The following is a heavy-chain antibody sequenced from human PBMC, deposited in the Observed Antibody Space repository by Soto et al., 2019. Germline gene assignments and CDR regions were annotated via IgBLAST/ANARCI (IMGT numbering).Heavy chain of an antibody. CDR3: AREYSGYDSLGAFDI. V-gene: IGHV1-2*04. D-gene: IGHD5-12*01. CDR2: INPNSGGT. CDR1: GYTFTGYY. Sequence: ASVKVSCKASGYTFTGYYMHWVRQAPGQGLEWMGWINPNSGGTNYAQKFQGWVTMTRDTSISTAYMELSRLRSDDTAVYYCAREYSGYDSLGAFDIWGQGTMVTVSS. J-gene: IGHJ3*02.